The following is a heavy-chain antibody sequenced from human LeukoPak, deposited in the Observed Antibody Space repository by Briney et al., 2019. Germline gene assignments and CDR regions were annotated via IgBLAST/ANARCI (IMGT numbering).Heavy chain of an antibody. J-gene: IGHJ4*02. V-gene: IGHV3-23*01. Sequence: GGSLRLSCAASGSTFSDYGMSWVRQAPGQGREWVSTISNSGDATYYADSVRGRFSISRDNSKKTLFLQMSSLRAEDAAIYYCAKSGPYYFQYWGQGTLVTVSS. CDR2: ISNSGDAT. CDR3: AKSGPYYFQY. CDR1: GSTFSDYG.